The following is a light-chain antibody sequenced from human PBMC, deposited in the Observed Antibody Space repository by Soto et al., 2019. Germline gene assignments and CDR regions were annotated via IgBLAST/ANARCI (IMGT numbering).Light chain of an antibody. CDR2: EVT. Sequence: QSALTQPASVSGSPGQSIAISCTGSSSDIGIYKYVSWYQQHPGQVPKLIIYEVTNRPSGVSNRFSGSKSGNTASLTISGLQAEDEADYYCSSYTTSSTRVFGPGTKVTVL. CDR3: SSYTTSSTRV. V-gene: IGLV2-14*01. CDR1: SSDIGIYKY. J-gene: IGLJ1*01.